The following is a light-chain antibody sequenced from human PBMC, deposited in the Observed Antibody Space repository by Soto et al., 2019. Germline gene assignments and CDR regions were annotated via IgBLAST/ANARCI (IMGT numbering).Light chain of an antibody. CDR3: QQANSFPLT. CDR2: IAS. J-gene: IGKJ4*01. Sequence: DIQMTQSPSSVSASVGDRVTITCRASQGIGSWLAWYQQKPGKAPKLLIYIASSLQSGVPARFSGRGSRTDFTLTISSLQPEDFATYYCQQANSFPLTFGGGTKVEIK. CDR1: QGIGSW. V-gene: IGKV1-12*01.